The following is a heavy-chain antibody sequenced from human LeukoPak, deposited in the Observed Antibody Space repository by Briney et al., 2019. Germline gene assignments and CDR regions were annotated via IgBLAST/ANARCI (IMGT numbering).Heavy chain of an antibody. Sequence: GASLRLSCAASGFTFSSYAMSWVRQAPGKGLEWVSAINGSGGSTYYADSVKGRFTISRDNSKNTLYLQMNGLRDEDTAGYYCAKYVLVQGWYYYDSSGPTEYWGQGTLVTVSS. V-gene: IGHV3-23*01. CDR1: GFTFSSYA. J-gene: IGHJ4*02. CDR2: INGSGGST. D-gene: IGHD3-22*01. CDR3: AKYVLVQGWYYYDSSGPTEY.